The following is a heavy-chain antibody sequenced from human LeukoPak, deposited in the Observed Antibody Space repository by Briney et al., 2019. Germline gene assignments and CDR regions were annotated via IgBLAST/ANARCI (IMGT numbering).Heavy chain of an antibody. D-gene: IGHD3-10*01. CDR1: GGSISSYY. J-gene: IGHJ4*02. V-gene: IGHV4-59*01. Sequence: PSETLSLTCTVSGGSISSYYWSWIRQPPGKGLEWIGYIYYSGSTNYNPSLKSRVTISVDTSKNQFSLKLSSVTAADTAVYYCARGFTMVRGVNFDYWGQGTLVTVSS. CDR2: IYYSGST. CDR3: ARGFTMVRGVNFDY.